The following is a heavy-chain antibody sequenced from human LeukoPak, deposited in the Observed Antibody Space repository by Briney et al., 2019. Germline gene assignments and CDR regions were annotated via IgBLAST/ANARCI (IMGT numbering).Heavy chain of an antibody. CDR3: AKDGYCANGVCTSQIDY. CDR1: GFTFSSYA. D-gene: IGHD2-8*01. J-gene: IGHJ4*02. V-gene: IGHV3-23*01. CDR2: ISGSGGST. Sequence: GGSLRLSCAASGFTFSSYAMSWVRQAPGKGLEWVSVISGSGGSTYYADSVKSRSTISRDNSKNTLYLQMNSLRAEDTAVYYCAKDGYCANGVCTSQIDYWGQGTLVTVSS.